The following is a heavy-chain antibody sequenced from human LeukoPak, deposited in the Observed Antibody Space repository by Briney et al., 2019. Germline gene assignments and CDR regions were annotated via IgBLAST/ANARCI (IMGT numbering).Heavy chain of an antibody. CDR2: INPNSGGT. J-gene: IGHJ5*02. CDR1: GYTFTGYY. D-gene: IGHD4-17*01. V-gene: IGHV1-2*06. CDR3: ARDLFDYVDNNWFDP. Sequence: ASVKVSCKASGYTFTGYYMHWVRQAPGQGLECMGRINPNSGGTNYAQKFQGRVTMTRDTSISTAYMELSRLRSDDTSVYYCARDLFDYVDNNWFDPWGQGTLVTVSS.